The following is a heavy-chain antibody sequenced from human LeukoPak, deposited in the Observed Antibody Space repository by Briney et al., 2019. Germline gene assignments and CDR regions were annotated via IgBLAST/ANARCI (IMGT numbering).Heavy chain of an antibody. CDR1: GYTFTGYY. Sequence: ASVKVSCKASGYTFTGYYMRWVRQAPGQGLEWMGWINPNNGGTNYAQKFQGRVTMTRDTSISTAYMELSRLRSDDTAVYYCASFDSSGYYYYFDYWGQGTLVTVSS. CDR2: INPNNGGT. CDR3: ASFDSSGYYYYFDY. V-gene: IGHV1-2*02. J-gene: IGHJ4*02. D-gene: IGHD3-22*01.